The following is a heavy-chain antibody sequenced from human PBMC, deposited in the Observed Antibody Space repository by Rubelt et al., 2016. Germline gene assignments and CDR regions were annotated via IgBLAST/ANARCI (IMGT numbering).Heavy chain of an antibody. CDR3: TRGVDETMGTGYYYYMDV. D-gene: IGHD1-1*01. V-gene: IGHV3-33*05. J-gene: IGHJ6*03. CDR2: VSYDGTNK. Sequence: QVQMVESGGGVVQPGRSLRLSCAASGFTFRSYGMHWVRQAPGKGLKWVAVVSYDGTNKYYADSVKGRFTISRDNSKNTLYLQMDSLKAEDTAVYYCTRGVDETMGTGYYYYMDVWGKGTTVTVSS. CDR1: GFTFRSYG.